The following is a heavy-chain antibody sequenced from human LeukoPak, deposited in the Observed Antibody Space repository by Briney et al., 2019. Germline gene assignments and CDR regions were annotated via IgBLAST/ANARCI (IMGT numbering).Heavy chain of an antibody. D-gene: IGHD1-26*01. CDR3: ARHESGGWEYYFDY. CDR1: GGSISSGSYY. CDR2: IYYSGST. V-gene: IGHV4-39*01. Sequence: SETLSLTCSVSGGSISSGSYYWVWIRQPPGKGLEWIGSIYYSGSTYYNPSLESRVTISVDTSKNQFSLKLSSVTAADTAVYYCARHESGGWEYYFDYWGQGTLVTVSS. J-gene: IGHJ4*02.